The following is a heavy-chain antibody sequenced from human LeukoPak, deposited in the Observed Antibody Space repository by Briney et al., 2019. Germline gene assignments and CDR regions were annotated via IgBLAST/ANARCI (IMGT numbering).Heavy chain of an antibody. D-gene: IGHD4-17*01. CDR2: FYYSGST. CDR3: ARASGGYGDPFDY. CDR1: GGSISSPY. Sequence: SETLSLTCSVSGGSISSPYWSWIRQPPGKGLEWVGYFYYSGSTNYNPSLKSRVTISIDTSKNQFSLKLRSVTAADTAAYYCARASGGYGDPFDYWGQGTLVTVSS. V-gene: IGHV4-59*11. J-gene: IGHJ4*02.